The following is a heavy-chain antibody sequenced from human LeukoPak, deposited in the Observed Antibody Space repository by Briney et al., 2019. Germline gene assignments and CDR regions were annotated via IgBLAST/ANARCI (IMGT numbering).Heavy chain of an antibody. Sequence: PGGSLRLSCAASGFTFSSDWMSWARQAPGKGLEWVSGIYWSSGTIGYADSVKGRFTISRDNAKNSLYLQMNSLRAEDTALYYCAKGAYGSGSYSNYYYMDVWGKGTTVTISS. CDR2: IYWSSGTI. V-gene: IGHV3-9*01. CDR1: GFTFSSDW. D-gene: IGHD3-10*01. CDR3: AKGAYGSGSYSNYYYMDV. J-gene: IGHJ6*03.